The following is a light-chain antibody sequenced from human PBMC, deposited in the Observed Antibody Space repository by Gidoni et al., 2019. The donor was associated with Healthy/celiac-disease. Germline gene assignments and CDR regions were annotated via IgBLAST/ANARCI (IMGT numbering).Light chain of an antibody. J-gene: IGLJ3*02. CDR2: KDS. Sequence: SYELPQPPSVSVSPGQTARITCSGDALPKQYAYWYQQKPGQAPVLVIYKDSERPSGIPERFSGSSSGTTVTLTISGVQAEDEADYYCQSADSSGTYFNWVFGGGTKLTVL. CDR1: ALPKQY. CDR3: QSADSSGTYFNWV. V-gene: IGLV3-25*03.